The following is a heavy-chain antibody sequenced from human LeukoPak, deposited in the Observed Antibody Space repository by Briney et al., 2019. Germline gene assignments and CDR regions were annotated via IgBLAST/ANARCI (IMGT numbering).Heavy chain of an antibody. D-gene: IGHD2-15*01. CDR3: AQDGVNCSGGSCYSGWFDP. CDR2: IYHSGST. CDR1: GYSISSGYY. J-gene: IGHJ5*02. Sequence: SETLSLTCAVSGYSISSGYYWGWIRQPPGKGLEWIGSIYHSGSTYYNPSLKSRVTISVDTSKNQFSLKLSSVTAADTAVYYCAQDGVNCSGGSCYSGWFDPWGQGTLVTVSS. V-gene: IGHV4-38-2*01.